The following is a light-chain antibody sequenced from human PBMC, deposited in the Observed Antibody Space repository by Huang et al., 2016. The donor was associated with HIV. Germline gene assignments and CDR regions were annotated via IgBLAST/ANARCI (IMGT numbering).Light chain of an antibody. CDR1: QTVNSN. J-gene: IGKJ1*01. CDR3: QQYNNWLA. V-gene: IGKV3-15*01. Sequence: EIVMTQSPATLSVSPGERDTLSCRASQTVNSNLAWYQHKPGQAPRLLIYGASTRATGVPARFSGSGSGTKFTLTISSLQSEDFAVYYCQQYNNWLAFGQGTKVEIK. CDR2: GAS.